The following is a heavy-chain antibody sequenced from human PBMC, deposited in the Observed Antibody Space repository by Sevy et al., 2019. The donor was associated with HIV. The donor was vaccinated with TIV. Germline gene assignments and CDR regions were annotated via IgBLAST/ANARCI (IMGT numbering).Heavy chain of an antibody. J-gene: IGHJ3*01. Sequence: SETLSLTCTVSGGSIISSTYYWGWIRQPPGKGLEWIGSVYYSGSTYYNPSLRSRVTISVDMFKDHFSLKLSSVTAADTAVYYGARRGAWPAFDVWGQGTMVTVSS. CDR3: ARRGAWPAFDV. V-gene: IGHV4-39*02. CDR1: GGSIISSTYY. CDR2: VYYSGST. D-gene: IGHD3-10*01.